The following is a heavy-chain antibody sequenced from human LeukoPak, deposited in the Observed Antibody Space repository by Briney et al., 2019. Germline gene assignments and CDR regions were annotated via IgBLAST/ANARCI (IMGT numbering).Heavy chain of an antibody. Sequence: GGSLRLSCAASGFTFSSYGMHWARQAPGKGLEWVAVISYDGSNKYYADSVKGRFTISRDNSKNTLYLQMNSLRAEDTAVYYCAKGPHFTMVRGVTFLDYWGQGTLVTVSS. CDR2: ISYDGSNK. CDR1: GFTFSSYG. D-gene: IGHD3-10*01. J-gene: IGHJ4*02. V-gene: IGHV3-30*18. CDR3: AKGPHFTMVRGVTFLDY.